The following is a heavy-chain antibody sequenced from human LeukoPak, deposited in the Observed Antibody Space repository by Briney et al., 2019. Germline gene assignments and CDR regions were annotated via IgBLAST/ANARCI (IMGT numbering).Heavy chain of an antibody. CDR2: IKSKTDGGTT. CDR3: TTAPGDATSPTRTTTSDWYFDL. CDR1: GFTFSNAW. Sequence: GGSLRLSCAASGFTFSNAWMSWVRQAPGKGLEWVGRIKSKTDGGTTDYAAPVKGRFTISRDDSKNTLYLQMNSLKTEDTAVYYCTTAPGDATSPTRTTTSDWYFDLWGRGTLVTVSS. J-gene: IGHJ2*01. D-gene: IGHD1/OR15-1a*01. V-gene: IGHV3-15*01.